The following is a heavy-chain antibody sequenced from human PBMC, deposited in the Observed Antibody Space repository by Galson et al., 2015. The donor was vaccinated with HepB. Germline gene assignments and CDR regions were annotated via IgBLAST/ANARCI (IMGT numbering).Heavy chain of an antibody. J-gene: IGHJ4*02. Sequence: LRLSCAASGFTFSSYGMHWVRQAPGKGLEWVAVISYDGSNKYYADSVKGRFTISRDNSKNTLYLQMNSLRAEDTAVYYCAKDIYSVVVPAATFDYWGQGTLVTVSS. V-gene: IGHV3-30*18. CDR2: ISYDGSNK. CDR3: AKDIYSVVVPAATFDY. CDR1: GFTFSSYG. D-gene: IGHD2-2*01.